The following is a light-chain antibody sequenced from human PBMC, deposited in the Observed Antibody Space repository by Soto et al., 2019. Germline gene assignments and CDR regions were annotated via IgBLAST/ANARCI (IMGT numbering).Light chain of an antibody. CDR2: DAS. CDR3: QQYGSSPGLLT. V-gene: IGKV3-20*01. CDR1: QSVSSSY. J-gene: IGKJ3*01. Sequence: EIVLTQSPGTLSLSPGERATLSCRASQSVSSSYLAWYQQKPGQAPRLLIYDASRRATGIPDRFSGSGSGTDFTLTISRLEPEDFALYYCQQYGSSPGLLTFGPGTKVDIK.